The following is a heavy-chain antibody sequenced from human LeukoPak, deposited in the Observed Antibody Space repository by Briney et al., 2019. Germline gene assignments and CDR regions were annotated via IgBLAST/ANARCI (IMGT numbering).Heavy chain of an antibody. CDR1: GDSMSSYY. J-gene: IGHJ6*02. CDR2: IYYSGNT. CDR3: ARMAAIGAMDV. Sequence: PSETLSLTCTVSGDSMSSYYWSWIRQPPGKGLEWIGYIYYSGNTNYNPSLKSRVTISIDTSKNQFSLKLTSVTAADTAVYYCARMAAIGAMDVWGQGTMVSVSS. D-gene: IGHD5-24*01. V-gene: IGHV4-59*08.